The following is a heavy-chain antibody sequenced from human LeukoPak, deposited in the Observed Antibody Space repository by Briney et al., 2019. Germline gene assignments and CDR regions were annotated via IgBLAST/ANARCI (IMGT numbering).Heavy chain of an antibody. Sequence: GGSLRLSCAASGFTFTSYSMNWVRQAPGKGLEWVSSISLSSSYIYYADSAKGRFTISRENAKNSLYLQMSSLRGEDTAVYYCARDKSLQDVWGKGTTVTVSS. CDR3: ARDKSLQDV. J-gene: IGHJ6*04. V-gene: IGHV3-21*01. CDR1: GFTFTSYS. CDR2: ISLSSSYI.